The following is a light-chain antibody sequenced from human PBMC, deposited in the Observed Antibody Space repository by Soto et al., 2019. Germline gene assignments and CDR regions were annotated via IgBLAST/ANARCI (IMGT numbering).Light chain of an antibody. Sequence: EIVMTQSPATLSVSPGERATLSCRASQSVSSNLAWYQQKPGQAPRLLIYGASTRATGIPARFSGSGSGTEFTLTISSLQSGDFAVYYCQQYNNWQRTFGQGTKVEIK. J-gene: IGKJ1*01. CDR2: GAS. CDR3: QQYNNWQRT. V-gene: IGKV3-15*01. CDR1: QSVSSN.